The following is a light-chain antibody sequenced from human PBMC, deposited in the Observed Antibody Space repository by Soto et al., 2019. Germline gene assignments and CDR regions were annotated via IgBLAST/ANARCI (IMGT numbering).Light chain of an antibody. Sequence: DIQMTQSPSSLSASVGDRVSIPCRASQNINTYLNWYQQRPGKAPTLLIYAAFRLQSGVPSMFSASGSGTDFTLTISDLQPEDFATYYCQQSYIAPLTFGGGTKVDIK. V-gene: IGKV1-39*01. CDR3: QQSYIAPLT. J-gene: IGKJ4*01. CDR1: QNINTY. CDR2: AAF.